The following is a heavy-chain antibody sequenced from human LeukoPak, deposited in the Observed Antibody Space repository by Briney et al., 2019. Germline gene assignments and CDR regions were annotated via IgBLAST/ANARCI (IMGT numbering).Heavy chain of an antibody. J-gene: IGHJ6*02. V-gene: IGHV1-8*01. CDR2: MNPNSGNT. CDR1: GYTFTSYD. D-gene: IGHD3-3*01. CDR3: ARGLRFLEWLPPYDYYYYGMDV. Sequence: ASVKVSCKAFGYTFTSYDINWVRQATGQGVEWMGWMNPNSGNTGYAQKFQGRVTMTRNTSISTAYMELSSLRSEDTAVYYCARGLRFLEWLPPYDYYYYGMDVWGQGTTVTVSS.